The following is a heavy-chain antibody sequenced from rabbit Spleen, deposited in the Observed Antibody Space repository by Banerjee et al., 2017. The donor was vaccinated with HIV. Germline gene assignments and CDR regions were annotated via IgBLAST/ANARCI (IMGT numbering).Heavy chain of an antibody. J-gene: IGHJ3*01. CDR1: GFSFSSRYY. D-gene: IGHD2-1*01. CDR2: IYGGNSAST. CDR3: ARRDDGDGWAADL. V-gene: IGHV1S40*01. Sequence: QSLEESGGDLVKPGASLTLTCTASGFSFSSRYYMCWVRQAPGKGLEWIACIYGGNSASTYYASWAKGRFTISAISSTTVTLQMTSLTAADTATYFCARRDDGDGWAADLWGQGTLVTVS.